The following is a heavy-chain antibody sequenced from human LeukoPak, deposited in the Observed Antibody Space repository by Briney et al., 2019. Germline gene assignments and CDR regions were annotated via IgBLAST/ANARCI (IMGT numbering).Heavy chain of an antibody. V-gene: IGHV3-21*01. CDR1: GFTLSTYT. J-gene: IGHJ4*02. CDR2: IRSSSRNM. CDR3: TRGDGYDFFDY. Sequence: GSLRLSCAASGFTLSTYTMNWVRQAPGKGLEWVSSIRSSSRNMNYADSVKGRFTVSRDNAKNSLYLQMNSLRAEDTAVYYCTRGDGYDFFDYWGQGTLVTVSS. D-gene: IGHD5-24*01.